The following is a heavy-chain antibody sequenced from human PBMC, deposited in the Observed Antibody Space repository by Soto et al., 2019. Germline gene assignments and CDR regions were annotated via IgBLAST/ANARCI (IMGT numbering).Heavy chain of an antibody. D-gene: IGHD6-13*01. V-gene: IGHV1-69*06. CDR2: INPIFGTA. CDR1: GDTFSSNA. J-gene: IGHJ5*02. Sequence: QVQLVQSGAEVKKPGSSVKVSCKASGDTFSSNAINWVRQAPGQGLEWMGGINPIFGTAKYAQKLQGRVTITADKTTSTAYMELSSLRSEATAVYYCAREAAAGRNLFDPWGQGTLVTVSS. CDR3: AREAAAGRNLFDP.